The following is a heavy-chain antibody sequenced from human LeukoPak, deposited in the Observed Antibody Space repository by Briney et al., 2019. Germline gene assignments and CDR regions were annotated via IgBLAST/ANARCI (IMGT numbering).Heavy chain of an antibody. J-gene: IGHJ4*02. CDR1: GFTFNTYS. D-gene: IGHD1-26*01. V-gene: IGHV3-48*01. CDR3: AVWELLYRGVYFDY. CDR2: ISSRSDSI. Sequence: PGGSLRLSCAASGFTFNTYSINWVRQAPGKGLEWVAYISSRSDSIYYADSVKGRFIISRDNAKNSLSLQMDSLRAEDTAVYYCAVWELLYRGVYFDYWGQGTLVTVSS.